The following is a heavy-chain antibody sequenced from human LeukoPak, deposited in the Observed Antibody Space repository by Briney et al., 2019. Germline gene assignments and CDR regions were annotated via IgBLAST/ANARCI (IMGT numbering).Heavy chain of an antibody. D-gene: IGHD6-19*01. Sequence: KPSETLSLTCTVSGGSISRYYWSWIRQPPGKGLEWIGHIYYSGSTNYNPSLKSRVTISVDTSKNQFSLKLSSVTAADTAVYYCARDQGGVGVAGSFAPWGQGTVVTVSS. CDR2: IYYSGST. CDR3: ARDQGGVGVAGSFAP. CDR1: GGSISRYY. J-gene: IGHJ5*02. V-gene: IGHV4-59*01.